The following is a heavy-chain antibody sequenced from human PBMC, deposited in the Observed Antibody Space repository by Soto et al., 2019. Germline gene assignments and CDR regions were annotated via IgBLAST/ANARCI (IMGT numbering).Heavy chain of an antibody. D-gene: IGHD3-22*01. Sequence: GASVKVSCKASGGTFSSYAISLVRQAPGQGLEWMGGIIPIFGTANYAQKFQGRVTITADESTSTAYMELSSLRSEDTAVYYCARGYYYDSSGPRGYYYGMDVWGQGTTVTVSS. CDR1: GGTFSSYA. CDR3: ARGYYYDSSGPRGYYYGMDV. V-gene: IGHV1-69*13. J-gene: IGHJ6*02. CDR2: IIPIFGTA.